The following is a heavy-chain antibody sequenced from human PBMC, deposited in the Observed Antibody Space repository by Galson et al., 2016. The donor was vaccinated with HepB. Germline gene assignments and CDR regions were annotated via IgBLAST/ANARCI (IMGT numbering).Heavy chain of an antibody. Sequence: SETLSLTCGVSGGSISSSNWWSWVRQPPGKGLEWIGEIYHSGRTNYNPSLKSRVTISVDKSKNQFSLKLSSVTAADTAVYYCARAEYDSSGYDAFDIWGQGTMVSVSS. D-gene: IGHD3-22*01. CDR3: ARAEYDSSGYDAFDI. CDR2: IYHSGRT. V-gene: IGHV4-4*02. CDR1: GGSISSSNW. J-gene: IGHJ3*02.